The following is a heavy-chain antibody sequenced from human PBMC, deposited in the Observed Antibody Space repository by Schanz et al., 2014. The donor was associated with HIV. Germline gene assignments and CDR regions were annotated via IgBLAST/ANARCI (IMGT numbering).Heavy chain of an antibody. J-gene: IGHJ5*01. D-gene: IGHD5-12*01. V-gene: IGHV1-2*02. Sequence: QVHLEQSGAEVRKPGSSMKVSCKTSGGSFIDHAISWVRQAPGQGLEWMGRIKPNSGETRFARKFQGRVTMTRDTSISTAYLELSRLRSDDTAVYYCAREPNYSGFDSWGHGTLVTVSS. CDR3: AREPNYSGFDS. CDR2: IKPNSGET. CDR1: GGSFIDHA.